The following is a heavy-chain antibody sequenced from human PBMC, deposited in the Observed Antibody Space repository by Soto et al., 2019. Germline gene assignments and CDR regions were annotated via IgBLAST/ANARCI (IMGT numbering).Heavy chain of an antibody. CDR1: GGTFSSYA. J-gene: IGHJ6*02. Sequence: QVQLVQSGAEVKKPGSSVKVSCKASGGTFSSYAISWVRQAPGQVLEWMGGIIPIFGTANYAQKFQGRVTITADKSTSTADMELSSLRSEDTAVYYCARSVRVVRGVHYYYYGMDVWGQGTTVTVSS. CDR2: IIPIFGTA. CDR3: ARSVRVVRGVHYYYYGMDV. D-gene: IGHD3-10*01. V-gene: IGHV1-69*06.